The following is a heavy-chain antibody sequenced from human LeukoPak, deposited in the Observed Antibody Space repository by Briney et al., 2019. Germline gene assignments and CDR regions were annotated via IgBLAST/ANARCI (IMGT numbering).Heavy chain of an antibody. CDR2: MSYDGIHK. J-gene: IGHJ4*02. V-gene: IGHV3-30-3*01. Sequence: PGGSLRLSCAASGFTFSSYAMHWVRQAPGKGQEWVAVMSYDGIHKYYADSVKGRFTISRDNSENTLYLQMNSLRAEDTAVYYCAKETGSAVGSTDFDYWGQGTLVTFSS. D-gene: IGHD4-17*01. CDR3: AKETGSAVGSTDFDY. CDR1: GFTFSSYA.